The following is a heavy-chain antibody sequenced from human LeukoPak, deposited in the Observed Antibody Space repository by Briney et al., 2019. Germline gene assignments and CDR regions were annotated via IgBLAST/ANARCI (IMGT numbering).Heavy chain of an antibody. CDR2: IIPIFGTA. CDR1: GGTFSSYA. D-gene: IGHD1-26*01. Sequence: ASVKVSCKASGGTFSSYAISWVRQAPGQGLEWMGGIIPIFGTANYAQKFQGRVTITTDESTSTAYMELSSLRSEDTAVYYCATRVGARGYFDYWGQGTLVTVSS. CDR3: ATRVGARGYFDY. V-gene: IGHV1-69*05. J-gene: IGHJ4*02.